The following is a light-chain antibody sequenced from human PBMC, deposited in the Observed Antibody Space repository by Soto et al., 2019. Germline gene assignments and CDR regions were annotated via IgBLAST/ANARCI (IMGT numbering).Light chain of an antibody. V-gene: IGKV3-20*01. J-gene: IGKJ4*01. CDR3: QQYGSSVLT. CDR1: QVFSSNY. CDR2: GAS. Sequence: EILFSQSPGTLSWSPGERATLSCRASQVFSSNYLAWYQQKPGQAHRLLIYGASRRSTGIPDRFSGSGSGTDFTLTISRLEPEDFSIYYCQQYGSSVLTFGGGSKVEIK.